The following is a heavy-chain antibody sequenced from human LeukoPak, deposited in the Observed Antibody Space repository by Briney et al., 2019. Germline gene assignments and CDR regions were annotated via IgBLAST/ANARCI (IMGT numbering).Heavy chain of an antibody. CDR3: AKDILSWEFDY. CDR1: GFSFSNNA. CDR2: SGSDGGT. V-gene: IGHV3-23*01. J-gene: IGHJ4*02. D-gene: IGHD1-26*01. Sequence: GGSLRLSCAASGFSFSNNAMSWVRQAPGKGLEWVSASGSDGGTYYADSVKGRFTISRDKSKNTLYLQMNSLRAEDTAVYYCAKDILSWEFDYWGQGTLVTVSS.